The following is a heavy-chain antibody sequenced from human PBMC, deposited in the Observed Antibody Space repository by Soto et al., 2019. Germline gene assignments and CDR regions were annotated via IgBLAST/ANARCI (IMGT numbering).Heavy chain of an antibody. D-gene: IGHD3-3*01. V-gene: IGHV4-4*07. CDR2: VYSSGGT. CDR1: GGSMTSYY. Sequence: LSLTCTVSGGSMTSYYWTWIRQPAGKGLEWIGRVYSSGGTHYNPSLKSRVTISLDTSKNQFSLRLLSVTDADTAVYFCARGQRFSDWFDPWGQGTLVTV. J-gene: IGHJ5*02. CDR3: ARGQRFSDWFDP.